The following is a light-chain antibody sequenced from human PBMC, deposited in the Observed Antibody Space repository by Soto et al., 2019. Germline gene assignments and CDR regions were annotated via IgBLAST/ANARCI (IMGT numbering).Light chain of an antibody. CDR2: EVT. J-gene: IGLJ3*02. CDR1: SSDVGGDNY. Sequence: QSALTQPASVSGSPGQSITISCAGTSSDVGGDNYVSWYQQHPGEAPKLIIYEVTNRPSGVSIRFSGSKSGNTASLTITGLQAEDEADYYCQSYESSLSGWVFGGGTKLTVL. V-gene: IGLV2-14*01. CDR3: QSYESSLSGWV.